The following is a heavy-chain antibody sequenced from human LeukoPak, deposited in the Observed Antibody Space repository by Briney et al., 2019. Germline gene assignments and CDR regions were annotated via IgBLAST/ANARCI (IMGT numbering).Heavy chain of an antibody. D-gene: IGHD4-23*01. V-gene: IGHV3-23*01. Sequence: GGSLRLSCAASGFTFSSYAMSWVRQAPGKGLEWVSVISDSGGTTYSADSVKGRFTISRDNSKNTLYLQMNSLRAEDTAAYYCAKERGNNGGNTNDYFDYWGQGTLVTVSS. CDR3: AKERGNNGGNTNDYFDY. CDR1: GFTFSSYA. J-gene: IGHJ4*02. CDR2: ISDSGGTT.